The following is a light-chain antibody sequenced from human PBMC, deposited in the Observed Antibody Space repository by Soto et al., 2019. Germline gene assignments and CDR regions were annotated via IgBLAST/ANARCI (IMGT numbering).Light chain of an antibody. Sequence: DIVMTQSPSTLSVSPGERATLSCRASQSVSSSYLAWYQQKPGQAPRLLIYGASTRATGVPARFSGRGSGTEFTLTISSLQSEDFAVYYCQQYTNWPPNTFGQGTRLEIK. J-gene: IGKJ5*01. V-gene: IGKV3-15*01. CDR1: QSVSSSY. CDR2: GAS. CDR3: QQYTNWPPNT.